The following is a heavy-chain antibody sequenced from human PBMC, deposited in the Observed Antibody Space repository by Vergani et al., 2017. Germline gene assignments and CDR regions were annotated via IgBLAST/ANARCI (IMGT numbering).Heavy chain of an antibody. CDR2: IISSSSTI. J-gene: IGHJ4*02. D-gene: IGHD1-26*01. V-gene: IGHV3-48*01. CDR3: AKDFFGPSAEWELPGYVGD. Sequence: EVQLVESGGGLVQPGGSLRLSCAASGFTFSSYSMNWVRQAPGKGLEWVSYIISSSSTIYYADSVKGRFTISRDNAKNSLYRQMNSLRAEDTAVYYCAKDFFGPSAEWELPGYVGDWGQGTLVTVSS. CDR1: GFTFSSYS.